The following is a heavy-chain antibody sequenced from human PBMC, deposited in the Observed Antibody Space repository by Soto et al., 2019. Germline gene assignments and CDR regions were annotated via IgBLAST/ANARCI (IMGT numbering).Heavy chain of an antibody. V-gene: IGHV3-48*03. J-gene: IGHJ4*02. D-gene: IGHD3-22*01. Sequence: EVQLVESGGGLVQPGGSLRLSCAASGFTFSSYEMNWVRQAPGKGLEWVSYISSSGSTIYYADSVKGRFTISRDNAKNSLYLQMNSLRAEDTAVYYCASGSYDSSLGYWGQGTLVTVSS. CDR1: GFTFSSYE. CDR3: ASGSYDSSLGY. CDR2: ISSSGSTI.